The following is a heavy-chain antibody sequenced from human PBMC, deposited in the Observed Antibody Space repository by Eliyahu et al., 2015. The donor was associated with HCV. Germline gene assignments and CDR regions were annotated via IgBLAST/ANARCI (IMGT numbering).Heavy chain of an antibody. Sequence: EVQLVESGGGLVKPGGSLRLSCXASGFTFSRYNMDWVRQAPGKGLEWVSSISGSSTYMYYADSVKGRFTISRDNTKKSLYLQMNSLRAEDTAVYYCARGYYGSGSYSSHFDYWGQGTLVTVSS. V-gene: IGHV3-21*01. CDR1: GFTFSRYN. D-gene: IGHD3-10*01. CDR2: ISGSSTYM. CDR3: ARGYYGSGSYSSHFDY. J-gene: IGHJ4*02.